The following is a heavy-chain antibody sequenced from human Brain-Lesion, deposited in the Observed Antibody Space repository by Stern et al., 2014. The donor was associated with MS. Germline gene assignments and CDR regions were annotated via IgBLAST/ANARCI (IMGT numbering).Heavy chain of an antibody. CDR3: ARSPATPSGYDRFDY. V-gene: IGHV5-51*03. Sequence: EVQLVESGAEVKKPGESLKISCEASGYLFDDYWIGWVRQMSGRGLELVAIIFPRDSNTRYSPSVQGQVPISADKSISTAYLQWSSLRASDTAMYYCARSPATPSGYDRFDYWGQGALVTVSS. J-gene: IGHJ4*02. D-gene: IGHD5-12*01. CDR2: IFPRDSNT. CDR1: GYLFDDYW.